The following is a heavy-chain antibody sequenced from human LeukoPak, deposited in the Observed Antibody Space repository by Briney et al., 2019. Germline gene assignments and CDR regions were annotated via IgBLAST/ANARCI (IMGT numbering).Heavy chain of an antibody. Sequence: PGGSLTLSCAASGFSFSNYGMSWFRQAPGKGLEWVSTINTRAEETHHADSVRGRFTIFRDNSKSTLALHMSNLRVEDTAVYYCERDPSDYEWQRGWYRDFWGRGSQVTVSS. CDR1: GFSFSNYG. CDR3: ERDPSDYEWQRGWYRDF. J-gene: IGHJ4*01. D-gene: IGHD6-19*01. V-gene: IGHV3-23*01. CDR2: INTRAEET.